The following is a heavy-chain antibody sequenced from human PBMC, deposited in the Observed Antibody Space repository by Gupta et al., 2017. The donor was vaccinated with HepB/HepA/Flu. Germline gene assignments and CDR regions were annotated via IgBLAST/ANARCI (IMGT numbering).Heavy chain of an antibody. V-gene: IGHV3-9*01. CDR3: AKDFARPSIWYFDL. CDR2: ISWNSGSI. J-gene: IGHJ2*01. Sequence: EVQLVESVGGLVQPGRSLRLSCAASGFTFDDYALHWVRQAPGKGLEWVSGISWNSGSIGYADSVKGRFTISRDNAKNSLYLQMNSLRAEDTALYYCAKDFARPSIWYFDLWGRGTLVTVSS. CDR1: GFTFDDYA.